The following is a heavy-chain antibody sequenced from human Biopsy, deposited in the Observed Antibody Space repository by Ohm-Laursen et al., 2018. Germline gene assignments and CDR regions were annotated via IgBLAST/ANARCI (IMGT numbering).Heavy chain of an antibody. J-gene: IGHJ6*02. CDR3: ARDTRWSPYHMDV. Sequence: SLRLSCAASGFPFSDYYMRWIRQAPGKGLEWVSYISSCGTTIYYADSVKGRFTISRDNAKNSLYLQMNSLRADDTAVYYCARDTRWSPYHMDVWGQGTTVTVSS. CDR1: GFPFSDYY. CDR2: ISSCGTTI. D-gene: IGHD4-23*01. V-gene: IGHV3-11*01.